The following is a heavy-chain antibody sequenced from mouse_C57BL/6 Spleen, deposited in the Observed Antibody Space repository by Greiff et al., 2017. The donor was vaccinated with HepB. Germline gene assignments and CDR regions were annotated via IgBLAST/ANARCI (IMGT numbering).Heavy chain of an antibody. CDR3: ARLGDDDAMDY. CDR2: IYPGDGDT. CDR1: GYAFSSYW. Sequence: VQLQQSGAELVKPGASVKISCKASGYAFSSYWMNWVKQRPGKGLEWIGQIYPGDGDTNYNGKFKGKATLTADKSSSTAYMQLSSLTSEDSAVYFCARLGDDDAMDYWGQGTSVTVSS. D-gene: IGHD4-1*01. J-gene: IGHJ4*01. V-gene: IGHV1-80*01.